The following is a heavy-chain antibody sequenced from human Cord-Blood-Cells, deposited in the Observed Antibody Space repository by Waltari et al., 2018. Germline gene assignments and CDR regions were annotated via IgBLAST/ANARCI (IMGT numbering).Heavy chain of an antibody. J-gene: IGHJ3*02. Sequence: QVQLVQSGAEVKKPGSSVKVSCKAAGGTFSSYAISWVRQAPGQGLEWLGGLIPLVGTANYAPMFQGRVTITADESTSTAYMELSSLRSEDTAVYYCARVLQQLDAFDIWGQGTMVTGSS. CDR1: GGTFSSYA. CDR2: LIPLVGTA. CDR3: ARVLQQLDAFDI. V-gene: IGHV1-69*01. D-gene: IGHD6-13*01.